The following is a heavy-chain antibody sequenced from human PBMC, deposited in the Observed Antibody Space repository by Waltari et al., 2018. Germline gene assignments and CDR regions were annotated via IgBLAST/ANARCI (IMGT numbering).Heavy chain of an antibody. Sequence: QVQLQESGPGLVKPSQTLSLTCTVSGGSISSGSYYWSWIRQPAGKGLEWIGYIYTSGSTNYNPSLKSRVTISVDTSKNQFSLKLSSVTAAVTAVYYCARDPGSSWDPTYYYYYGMDVWGQGTTVTVSS. CDR1: GGSISSGSYY. CDR2: IYTSGST. V-gene: IGHV4-61*09. D-gene: IGHD6-13*01. J-gene: IGHJ6*02. CDR3: ARDPGSSWDPTYYYYYGMDV.